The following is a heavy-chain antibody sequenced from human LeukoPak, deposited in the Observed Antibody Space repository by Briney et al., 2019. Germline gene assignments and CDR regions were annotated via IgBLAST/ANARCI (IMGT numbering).Heavy chain of an antibody. CDR3: ARRRRNYAVDS. D-gene: IGHD2-2*01. CDR2: MSSSGST. J-gene: IGHJ5*01. Sequence: PSETLSLTCIVSGGSISSSGYYWGWIRLPPGKGLEWIGSMSSSGSTYYNPSLKSRVTMSVDTSSNQFSLKLNSVTAADTAVYYCARRRRNYAVDSWGQGTLVTVSS. V-gene: IGHV4-39*01. CDR1: GGSISSSGYY.